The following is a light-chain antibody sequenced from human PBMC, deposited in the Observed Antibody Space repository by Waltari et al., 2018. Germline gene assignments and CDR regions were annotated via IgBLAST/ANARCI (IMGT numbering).Light chain of an antibody. CDR3: SSYTTGSTRYV. CDR2: DVN. V-gene: IGLV2-14*03. CDR1: SSDIGASNF. J-gene: IGLJ1*01. Sequence: QSALTQPASVSGSPGQSITISCTGTSSDIGASNFVSSYHKHPGNAPKIMIYDVNNRPSGVSSRFSGSKSGNTASLTISGLQAEDEADYYCSSYTTGSTRYVFGSGTKVTVL.